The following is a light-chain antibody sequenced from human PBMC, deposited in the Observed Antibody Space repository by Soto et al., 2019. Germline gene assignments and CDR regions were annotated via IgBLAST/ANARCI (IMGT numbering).Light chain of an antibody. CDR3: QQYYSWQT. J-gene: IGKJ2*01. V-gene: IGKV3D-15*01. Sequence: EIVMTQSPATLSVSPGESATLSCRAGHSIGSNLAWYQQTPGHAPRLLIYGASTRATDIPARFSGSGSGTEFALTPSNLQSAAFAVYYCQQYYSWQTFGQGTKVDI. CDR1: HSIGSN. CDR2: GAS.